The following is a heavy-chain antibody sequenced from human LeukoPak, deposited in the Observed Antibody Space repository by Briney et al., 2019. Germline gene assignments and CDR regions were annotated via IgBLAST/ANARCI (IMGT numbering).Heavy chain of an antibody. V-gene: IGHV1-8*01. CDR2: MNPNSGNT. Sequence: ASVKVSCKASGYTFTSYDINWVRQATGQGLEWMGWMNPNSGNTGYAQKFQGRVTMTRNTSISTAYMELSSLRSEDTAVYYCARADCSSTSCYGGLHYYYYGMDVWGQGTTVTVSS. J-gene: IGHJ6*02. D-gene: IGHD2-2*01. CDR3: ARADCSSTSCYGGLHYYYYGMDV. CDR1: GYTFTSYD.